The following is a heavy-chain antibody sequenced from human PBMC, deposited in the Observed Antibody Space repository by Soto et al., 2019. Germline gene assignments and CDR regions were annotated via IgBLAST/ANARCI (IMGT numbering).Heavy chain of an antibody. Sequence: GGSLRLSCAASGFTFSSYGMHWVRQAPGKGLEWVAVIWYDGSNKYYADSVKGRFTIPRDNSKNTLYLQMNSLRAEDTAVYYCARGLHGDYVLPDYYGMDVWGQGTTVTVSS. D-gene: IGHD4-17*01. CDR3: ARGLHGDYVLPDYYGMDV. J-gene: IGHJ6*02. V-gene: IGHV3-33*01. CDR1: GFTFSSYG. CDR2: IWYDGSNK.